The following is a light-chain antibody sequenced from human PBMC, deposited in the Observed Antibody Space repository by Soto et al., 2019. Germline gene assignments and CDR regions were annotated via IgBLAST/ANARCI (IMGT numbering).Light chain of an antibody. J-gene: IGKJ1*01. CDR1: QGISSY. V-gene: IGKV1-9*01. Sequence: DIQVTQSPSFLSASVGDRVTITCRASQGISSYLAWYQQKPGRAPKLLIYAASTLQSGVPSRFSGSGSGTEFTLTISSLQPEDFATYYRQQLNSYPRTFGQGTKVEIK. CDR2: AAS. CDR3: QQLNSYPRT.